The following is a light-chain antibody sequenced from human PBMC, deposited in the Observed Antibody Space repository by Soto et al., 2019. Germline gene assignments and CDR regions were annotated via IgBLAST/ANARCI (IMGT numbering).Light chain of an antibody. CDR3: QQYYIYPPT. V-gene: IGKV1-8*01. J-gene: IGKJ4*01. CDR2: AAS. Sequence: AIRMTQSPSSFSASTGDRVTITCRASQSIGTYLAWYQQIPGRAPKLLIFAASTLQRGVPSRFSDSGSGTDFTLTISCLQSEDFATYYCQQYYIYPPTFGGGTQVEIK. CDR1: QSIGTY.